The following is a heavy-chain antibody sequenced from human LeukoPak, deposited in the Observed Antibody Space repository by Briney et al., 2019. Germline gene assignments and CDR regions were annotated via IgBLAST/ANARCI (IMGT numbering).Heavy chain of an antibody. J-gene: IGHJ3*02. Sequence: SSVKVSCKASGGTFSSYAISWVRQAPGQGLEWIGGIIPIFGTANYAQKFQGRVTITADESTSTAYMELSSLRSEDTAVYYCASNWNYDPYDAFDIWGQGTMVTVSS. CDR2: IIPIFGTA. V-gene: IGHV1-69*01. D-gene: IGHD1-7*01. CDR1: GGTFSSYA. CDR3: ASNWNYDPYDAFDI.